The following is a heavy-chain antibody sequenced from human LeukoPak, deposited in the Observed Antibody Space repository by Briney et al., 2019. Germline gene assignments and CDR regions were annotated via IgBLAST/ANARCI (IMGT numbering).Heavy chain of an antibody. J-gene: IGHJ4*02. D-gene: IGHD3-10*01. Sequence: SETLYLTCTVSGGAISSGGYYWSWIRQPAGKGLEWIGRIHASGSTYYNPSLKSRVTISVDTSKNQFSLKLSSVTAADTAVYYCARDLDGDGVYYFDYWGQGSLVTVSS. CDR1: GGAISSGGYY. CDR2: IHASGST. CDR3: ARDLDGDGVYYFDY. V-gene: IGHV4-61*02.